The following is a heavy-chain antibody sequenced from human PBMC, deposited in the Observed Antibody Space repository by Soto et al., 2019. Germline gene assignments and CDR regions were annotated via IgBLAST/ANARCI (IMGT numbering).Heavy chain of an antibody. CDR2: IYHSGST. Sequence: LSLTCAVSGGSISSSNWWSWVRQPPGKGLEWIGEIYHSGSTNYDPSLKSRVTISVDKSKNQFSLKLSSVTAADTAVYYCARAPRVAAAGYYFDYWGQGTLVTVSS. CDR3: ARAPRVAAAGYYFDY. CDR1: GGSISSSNW. V-gene: IGHV4-4*02. D-gene: IGHD6-13*01. J-gene: IGHJ4*02.